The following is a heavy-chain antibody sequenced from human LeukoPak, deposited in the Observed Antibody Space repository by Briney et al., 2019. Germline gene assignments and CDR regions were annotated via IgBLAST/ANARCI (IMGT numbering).Heavy chain of an antibody. CDR1: GGSFSVYY. J-gene: IGHJ5*02. V-gene: IGHV4-34*01. CDR3: ARGQAYYDFWSGYPQPYNWFDP. CDR2: INHSGST. Sequence: KPSETLSLTCAVSGGSFSVYYWSWIRQPPGKGLEWIGEINHSGSTNYNPSLKSRVTISVDTSKNQFSLKLSSVTAADTAVYYCARGQAYYDFWSGYPQPYNWFDPWGQGTLVTVSS. D-gene: IGHD3-3*01.